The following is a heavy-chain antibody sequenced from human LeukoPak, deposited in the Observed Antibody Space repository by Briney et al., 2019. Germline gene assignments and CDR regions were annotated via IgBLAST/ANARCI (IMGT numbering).Heavy chain of an antibody. V-gene: IGHV4-34*01. D-gene: IGHD6-13*01. CDR3: ARGSEGAGPEAAGIGSIDY. CDR1: GGSFSGNY. CDR2: INISEST. Sequence: SETLSLTCAVYGGSFSGNYWTWNRNPPGKGQEWMGEINISESTNYNPSLKSRVPISVDTSKNQFSLKLSSVTAADAAVYYCARGSEGAGPEAAGIGSIDYWGQGTLVTVSS. J-gene: IGHJ4*02.